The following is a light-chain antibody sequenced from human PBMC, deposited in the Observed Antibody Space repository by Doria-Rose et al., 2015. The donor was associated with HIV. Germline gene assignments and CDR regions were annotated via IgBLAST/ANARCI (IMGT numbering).Light chain of an antibody. V-gene: IGKV4-1*01. J-gene: IGKJ3*01. CDR2: WAS. CDR1: QSLLYTSKNY. CDR3: QQYYDTPS. Sequence: VLTQPPESLGMSLGERATLNCKSNQSLLYTSKNYLAWYQQKPGQPPKLLIYWASTRQSGVPARFSGSGSGTDFTLTISSLEAGDVAVYYCQQYYDTPSFGPGTTVDIK.